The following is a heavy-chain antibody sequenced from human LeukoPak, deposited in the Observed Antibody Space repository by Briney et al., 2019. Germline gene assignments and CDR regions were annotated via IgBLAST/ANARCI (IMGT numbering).Heavy chain of an antibody. CDR3: ARDPRQVRWTGPFDI. J-gene: IGHJ3*02. CDR1: GVSISNYY. D-gene: IGHD3/OR15-3a*01. V-gene: IGHV4-59*12. CDR2: ICYIGST. Sequence: TSETLSLTCTVSGVSISNYYWSWIRQPPGKELEWIGYICYIGSTNYNPSLKRRVTISVDTSKNQFSLKLSSVTAADTAVYYCARDPRQVRWTGPFDIWGQGTMVTVSS.